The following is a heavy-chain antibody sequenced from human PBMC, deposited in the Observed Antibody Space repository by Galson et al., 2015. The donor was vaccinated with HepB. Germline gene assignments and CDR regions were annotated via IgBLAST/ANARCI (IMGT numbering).Heavy chain of an antibody. Sequence: SVKVSCKASGYTFTSYAMHWVRQAPGQRLEWMGWINAGNGNTKYSQKFQGRVTITRDTSASTAYMELSSLRSEDTAVYYCAGGVATIRGPEKNDYWGQGTLVTVSS. D-gene: IGHD5-12*01. CDR1: GYTFTSYA. J-gene: IGHJ4*02. CDR2: INAGNGNT. CDR3: AGGVATIRGPEKNDY. V-gene: IGHV1-3*01.